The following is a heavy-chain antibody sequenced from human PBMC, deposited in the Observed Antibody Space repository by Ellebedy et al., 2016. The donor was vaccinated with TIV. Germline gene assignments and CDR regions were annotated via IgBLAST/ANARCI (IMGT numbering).Heavy chain of an antibody. V-gene: IGHV1-46*01. CDR1: GYIFTAWH. D-gene: IGHD3-10*01. CDR2: INPSGGST. J-gene: IGHJ3*02. Sequence: ASVKVSCKTSGYIFTAWHIHWMRQAPGQGPEWMGIINPSGGSTSYAQKFQGRVTMTRDTSTSTVYMEVSSLRSEDTAVYYCARASPGFAAFDIWGQGTMVTVSS. CDR3: ARASPGFAAFDI.